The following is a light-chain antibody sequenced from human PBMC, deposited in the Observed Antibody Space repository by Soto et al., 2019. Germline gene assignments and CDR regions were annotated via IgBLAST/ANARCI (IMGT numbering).Light chain of an antibody. Sequence: DIQMTQSPSTLSASVGDRVTITCRASQSISSWLAWYQQKPGKAPKLLIYEASRLEGGVPSRFSGSGSGTEFTLTISSLHPDDFATYYCQHYHSYPRTFGGGTKVEI. V-gene: IGKV1-5*01. CDR3: QHYHSYPRT. J-gene: IGKJ4*01. CDR1: QSISSW. CDR2: EAS.